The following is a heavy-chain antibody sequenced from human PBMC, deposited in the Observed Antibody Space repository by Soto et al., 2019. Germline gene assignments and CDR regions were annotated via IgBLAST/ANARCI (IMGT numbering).Heavy chain of an antibody. Sequence: PSETLSLTCTVSGGSVSSDNYYWSWIRQPPGKGLEWIGFISYSGSTSYNPSLKSRVTISVDTSKNQFSLNLRSVTTADTAVYYCAREMGSAWTNFDYWGQGTLVTVSS. CDR3: AREMGSAWTNFDY. D-gene: IGHD6-19*01. V-gene: IGHV4-61*01. CDR1: GGSVSSDNYY. CDR2: ISYSGST. J-gene: IGHJ4*02.